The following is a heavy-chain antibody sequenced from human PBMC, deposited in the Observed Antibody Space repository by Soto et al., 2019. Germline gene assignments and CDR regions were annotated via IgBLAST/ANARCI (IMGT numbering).Heavy chain of an antibody. CDR2: ISAYNGNT. Sequence: QVPLVQSGAEVKKPGASVKVSCKASGYTFTSYGISWVRQAPGQGLEWMGWISAYNGNTNYAQKLQGRVTMTTDTSTSTAYMELRSLRSDDTAVYYCARDRVVVVPAAIDYYYYYGMDVWGQGTTVTVSS. CDR3: ARDRVVVVPAAIDYYYYYGMDV. D-gene: IGHD2-2*02. CDR1: GYTFTSYG. V-gene: IGHV1-18*01. J-gene: IGHJ6*02.